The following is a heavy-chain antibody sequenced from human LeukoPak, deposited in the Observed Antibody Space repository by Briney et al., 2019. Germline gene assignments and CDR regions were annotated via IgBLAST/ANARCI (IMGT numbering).Heavy chain of an antibody. D-gene: IGHD3-10*01. CDR3: ARRMVRGVIIRYNWFDP. V-gene: IGHV4-34*01. CDR2: INHSGST. Sequence: SETLSLTCAVYGGSFSGYYWSWIRQPPGKGLEWIGEINHSGSTNYNPSLKSRVTISVDTSKNQFSLKLSSVTAADTAVYYCARRMVRGVIIRYNWFDPWGQGTLVTVPS. J-gene: IGHJ5*02. CDR1: GGSFSGYY.